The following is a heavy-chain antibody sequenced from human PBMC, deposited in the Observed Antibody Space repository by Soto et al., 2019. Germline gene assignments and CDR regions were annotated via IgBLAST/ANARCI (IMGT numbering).Heavy chain of an antibody. D-gene: IGHD6-19*01. CDR1: GFTFTSYC. V-gene: IGHV1-46*01. J-gene: IGHJ4*02. Sequence: ASVKVSCKTSGFTFTSYCMHWVRQAPGQGLEWMGIINPSGGGTSYAQKLQGRVTMTRDTSTSTAYMEMSSLRYEDTAMYYCATYYCAREGSSGWPFDYWGQGTLVTVSS. CDR2: INPSGGGT. CDR3: ATYYCAREGSSGWPFDY.